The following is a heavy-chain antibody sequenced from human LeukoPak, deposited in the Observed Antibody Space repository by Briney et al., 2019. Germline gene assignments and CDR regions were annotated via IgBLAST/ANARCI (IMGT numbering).Heavy chain of an antibody. CDR1: GYSISSGYY. Sequence: PSETLSLTCAVSGYSISSGYYWGWIRQPPGKALEWIGSIYHSGSTYYNPSLKSRVTISVDTSKNQFSLKLSSVTAADTAVYYCARASEYSSSPPDYWGQGTLVTVSS. CDR2: IYHSGST. J-gene: IGHJ4*02. D-gene: IGHD6-6*01. V-gene: IGHV4-38-2*01. CDR3: ARASEYSSSPPDY.